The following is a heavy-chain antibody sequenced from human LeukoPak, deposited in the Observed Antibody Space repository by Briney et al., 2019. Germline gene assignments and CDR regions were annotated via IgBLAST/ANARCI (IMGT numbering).Heavy chain of an antibody. J-gene: IGHJ4*02. D-gene: IGHD6-13*01. Sequence: SETLSLTCTVSGGSFISSGYYWAWLRQPPGLGLVGIGNIYYSGSTYYNPSLKSRVTISVDTSKNQFSLKLSSVTATDTAVYYCARHGAAAGTDYWGQGALVTVSS. CDR1: GGSFISSGYY. CDR2: IYYSGST. CDR3: ARHGAAAGTDY. V-gene: IGHV4-39*01.